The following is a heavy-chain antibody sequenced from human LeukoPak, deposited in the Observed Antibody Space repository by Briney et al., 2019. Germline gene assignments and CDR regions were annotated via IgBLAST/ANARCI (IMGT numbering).Heavy chain of an antibody. CDR1: GFTFSRYA. J-gene: IGHJ4*02. CDR3: VKSGSYYNEPYYFDY. V-gene: IGHV3-64D*06. CDR2: ISSNGGST. D-gene: IGHD3-10*01. Sequence: AGGSLRLSCSASGFTFSRYAMHWVRQAPGKGLEYVSGISSNGGSTYYADSVKGRFTISRDNSKNTLYLQMSSLRAGDTAVYYCVKSGSYYNEPYYFDYWGQGTLVTVSS.